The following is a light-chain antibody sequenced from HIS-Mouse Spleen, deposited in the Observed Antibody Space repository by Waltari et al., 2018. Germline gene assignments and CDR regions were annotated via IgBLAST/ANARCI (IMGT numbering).Light chain of an antibody. CDR1: SLRSYY. Sequence: SSELSQDPAVSVALGQTVRITCQGDSLRSYYASRYQQKPGQASVLLIYGKNNRPSGIPDRFSGSSSGNTASLTITGAQAEDEADYYCNSRDSSGNHVVFGGGTKLTVL. V-gene: IGLV3-19*01. CDR2: GKN. CDR3: NSRDSSGNHVV. J-gene: IGLJ2*01.